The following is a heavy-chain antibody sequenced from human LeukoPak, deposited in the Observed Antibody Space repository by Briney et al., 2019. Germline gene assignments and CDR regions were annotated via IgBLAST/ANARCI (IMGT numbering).Heavy chain of an antibody. J-gene: IGHJ6*03. CDR2: IYYSGSA. CDR1: GGSISSSSYY. Sequence: PSETLSLTCTVSGGSISSSSYYWGWIRQPPGKGLEWIGSIYYSGSAYYNPSLKSRVTISVDTSKNQFSLKLTSVTAADTAVYYCAREGSGSYYYYYYYMAVWGKGTTVTVSS. CDR3: AREGSGSYYYYYYYMAV. D-gene: IGHD3-10*01. V-gene: IGHV4-39*07.